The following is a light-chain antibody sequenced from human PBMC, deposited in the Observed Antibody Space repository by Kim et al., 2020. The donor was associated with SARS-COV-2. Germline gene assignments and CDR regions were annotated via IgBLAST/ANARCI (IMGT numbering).Light chain of an antibody. V-gene: IGKV3-20*01. J-gene: IGKJ1*01. CDR3: QQYGSSPGA. CDR2: AAS. CDR1: QSVTSSY. Sequence: SPGERATLSCRASQSVTSSYLAWYQQKPGQAPRLLIYAASSRATGIPDRFSGSGSGTDFTLTISRLEPEDLAVYYCQQYGSSPGAFGQGTKVDIK.